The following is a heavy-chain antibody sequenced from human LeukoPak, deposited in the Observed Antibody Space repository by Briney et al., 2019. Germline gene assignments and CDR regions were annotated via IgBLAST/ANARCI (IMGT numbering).Heavy chain of an antibody. CDR2: ITSSGRYI. D-gene: IGHD5-12*01. CDR3: ASGGFSSGYDYYFDC. Sequence: GGSLRLSCAASGFTFSSYSMNWVRQAPGKGLEWVSSITSSGRYIYYADSVKGRFTISRDNSENSLYLQMDSLTAEDTAVYYCASGGFSSGYDYYFDCWLQGTVVTV. J-gene: IGHJ4*02. V-gene: IGHV3-21*01. CDR1: GFTFSSYS.